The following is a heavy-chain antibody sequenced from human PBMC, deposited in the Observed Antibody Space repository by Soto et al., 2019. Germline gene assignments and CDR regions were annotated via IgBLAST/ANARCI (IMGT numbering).Heavy chain of an antibody. CDR1: GFTFSSYA. CDR2: ISGSGGST. D-gene: IGHD3-10*01. V-gene: IGHV3-23*01. J-gene: IGHJ4*02. CDR3: ANRLWFGELSN. Sequence: EVQLLESGGGLVQPGGSLRLSCAASGFTFSSYAMSWVRQAPGKGLEWVSAISGSGGSTYYADSVKGRSTISRDNSKKTRDLQRNSLRAEHTAVYYCANRLWFGELSNWGQGTLVTVSS.